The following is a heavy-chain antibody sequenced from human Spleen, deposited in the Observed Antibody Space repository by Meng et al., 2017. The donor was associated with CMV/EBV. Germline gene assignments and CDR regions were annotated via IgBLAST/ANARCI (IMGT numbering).Heavy chain of an antibody. CDR3: ARELGGGLTARRVTDF. V-gene: IGHV4-61*08. D-gene: IGHD6-6*01. J-gene: IGHJ6*02. Sequence: SETLSLTCSVSGDSMTSGDYWSWIRLSPGQGLEWIGYIFYTGSTNYNSSLKSRVSISINTSQSQFSLKLTSVTAADTAVYYCARELGGGLTARRVTDFWGRGTTVTVSS. CDR1: GDSMTSGDY. CDR2: IFYTGST.